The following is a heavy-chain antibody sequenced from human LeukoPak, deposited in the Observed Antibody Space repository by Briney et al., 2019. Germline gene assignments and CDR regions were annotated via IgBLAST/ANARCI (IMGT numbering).Heavy chain of an antibody. J-gene: IGHJ4*02. D-gene: IGHD6-19*01. CDR3: ARVWWLVPGPGYYFDY. V-gene: IGHV4-39*01. Sequence: SETLSLTCSVSGDSISRSTYYWGWIRQPPGKGLEWIGTIYFSGTTYYNPSLKSRGTISVDTSKNQFSLKLSSVTAADTAVYYCARVWWLVPGPGYYFDYWGQGTLVTVSS. CDR1: GDSISRSTYY. CDR2: IYFSGTT.